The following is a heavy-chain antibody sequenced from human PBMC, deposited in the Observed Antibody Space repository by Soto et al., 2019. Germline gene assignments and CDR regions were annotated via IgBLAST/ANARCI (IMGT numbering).Heavy chain of an antibody. J-gene: IGHJ6*02. CDR1: GYTFITYG. Sequence: RASVKVSCKASGYTFITYGVSWVRQAPGQGLEWMGWISAYKGNTNYAQKLQGRVTMTTDTSTSTAYMELRSLRSDDTAVYYCAREGYRTRTSRSFGSYYYYGLDVWGQGTTVTVS. CDR3: AREGYRTRTSRSFGSYYYYGLDV. D-gene: IGHD2-2*01. V-gene: IGHV1-18*04. CDR2: ISAYKGNT.